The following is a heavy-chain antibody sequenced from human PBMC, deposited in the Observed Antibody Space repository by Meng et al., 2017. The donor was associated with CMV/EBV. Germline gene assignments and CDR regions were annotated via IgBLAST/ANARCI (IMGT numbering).Heavy chain of an antibody. Sequence: ASAKVFCKASGYTFTSYGISWVRQAPGQGLEWMGWISAYNGNTNYAQKLQGRVTMTTDTSTSTAYMELRSLRSDDTAVYYCAAPRYYSITSCQTGEDYYYYGMDVWGQGTTVTVSS. D-gene: IGHD2-2*01. CDR1: GYTFTSYG. J-gene: IGHJ6*02. CDR3: AAPRYYSITSCQTGEDYYYYGMDV. CDR2: ISAYNGNT. V-gene: IGHV1-18*01.